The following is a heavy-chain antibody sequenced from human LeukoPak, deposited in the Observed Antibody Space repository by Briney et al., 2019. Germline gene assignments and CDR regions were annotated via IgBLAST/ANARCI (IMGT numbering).Heavy chain of an antibody. J-gene: IGHJ4*02. Sequence: PSETLSLTCTVSGGSISSGDYYWSWIRQPPGKGLEWIGYIYYSGSTNYNPSLKSRVTISVDTSKNQFSLKLSSVTAADTAVYYCARVKYGDYVDYWGQGTLVTVSS. CDR2: IYYSGST. V-gene: IGHV4-61*08. D-gene: IGHD4-17*01. CDR1: GGSISSGDYY. CDR3: ARVKYGDYVDY.